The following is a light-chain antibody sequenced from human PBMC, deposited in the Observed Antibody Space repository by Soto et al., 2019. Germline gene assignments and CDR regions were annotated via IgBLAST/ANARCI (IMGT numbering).Light chain of an antibody. V-gene: IGLV2-8*01. CDR3: SSPHV. J-gene: IGLJ1*01. CDR2: EVS. Sequence: HSVLTQPPSASGSPGQSVTISCTGTSSDVGGYNYVSWYQQHPGKAPKLMIYEVSKRPSGVPDRFSGSKSGNTASLTVSGLQAEDEADYYCSSPHVFGTGTKLTVL. CDR1: SSDVGGYNY.